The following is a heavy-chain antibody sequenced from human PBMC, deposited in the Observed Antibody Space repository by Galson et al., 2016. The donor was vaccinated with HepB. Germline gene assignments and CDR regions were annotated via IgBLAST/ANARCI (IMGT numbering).Heavy chain of an antibody. D-gene: IGHD1-26*01. Sequence: SLRLSCAASGFTFSSYAMSWVRQAPGKGLEWVSSISNSSSYTYYADSVKGRFTISRDNAKNSLHLQMDGLRAEDTAVYYCATDTGSYYAKWGQGTLVTVSS. CDR1: GFTFSSYA. CDR2: ISNSSSYT. V-gene: IGHV3-21*01. J-gene: IGHJ4*02. CDR3: ATDTGSYYAK.